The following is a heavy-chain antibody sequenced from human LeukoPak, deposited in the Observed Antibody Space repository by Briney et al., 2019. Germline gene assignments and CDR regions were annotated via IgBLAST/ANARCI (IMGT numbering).Heavy chain of an antibody. CDR1: GFTFSSYE. Sequence: PGGSLRLSCAASGFTFSSYEMNWVRQAPGKGLEWVSYISSSGSTIYYADSVKGRFTISRDNAKNSLYLQMNSLRAEDTAVYYCARVLHNDSSAYYVFWGQGTLVTVSS. CDR3: ARVLHNDSSAYYVF. J-gene: IGHJ4*02. V-gene: IGHV3-48*03. CDR2: ISSSGSTI. D-gene: IGHD3-22*01.